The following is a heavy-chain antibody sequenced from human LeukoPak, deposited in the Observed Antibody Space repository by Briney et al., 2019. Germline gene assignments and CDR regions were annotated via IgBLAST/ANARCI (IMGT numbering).Heavy chain of an antibody. Sequence: PGRSLRLSCSASGFVFSDYPLHWIRQAPGKGLEWVAVIQNDASTENFADSVKGRFTISRDNSKNTVFLQMNSLRVEDTAVYYCARELSQIVWGGLDYGGQGTLVSVSS. CDR1: GFVFSDYP. D-gene: IGHD2-21*01. J-gene: IGHJ4*02. CDR3: ARELSQIVWGGLDY. V-gene: IGHV3-30-3*01. CDR2: IQNDASTE.